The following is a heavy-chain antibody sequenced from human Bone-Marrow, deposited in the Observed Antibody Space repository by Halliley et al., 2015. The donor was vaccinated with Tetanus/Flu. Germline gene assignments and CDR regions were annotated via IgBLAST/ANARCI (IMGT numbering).Heavy chain of an antibody. CDR2: VYYNGDT. CDR3: VRQDSGGYYGLLYFDS. CDR1: GGSIRSSSYY. Sequence: TLSLTCTVSGGSIRSSSYYWGWIRQPPGKGLEWIGSVYYNGDTYYNPSLQSRVTISVDTSKNQFSLELISVTAADTAVYYRVRQDSGGYYGLLYFDSWGQGTPVTVSS. D-gene: IGHD1-26*01. V-gene: IGHV4-39*01. J-gene: IGHJ4*02.